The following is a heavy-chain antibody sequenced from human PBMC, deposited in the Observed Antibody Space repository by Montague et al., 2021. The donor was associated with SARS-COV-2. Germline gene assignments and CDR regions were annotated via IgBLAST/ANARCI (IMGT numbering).Heavy chain of an antibody. CDR3: ARVSSTALRGVIKTSGYYALDV. J-gene: IGHJ6*04. Sequence: SETLSFTCSVSGGSLRHSYWTWIRQAPERGLEWIGYIYHTGTTKYNPALQSRLTISVDTAKNQFFLSLTSVTAADTAVYYCARVSSTALRGVIKTSGYYALDVWGTGTTVRVSS. CDR1: GGSLRHSY. CDR2: IYHTGTT. D-gene: IGHD3-10*01. V-gene: IGHV4-4*09.